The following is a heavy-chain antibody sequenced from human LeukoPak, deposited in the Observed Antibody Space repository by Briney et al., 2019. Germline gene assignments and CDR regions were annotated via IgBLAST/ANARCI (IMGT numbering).Heavy chain of an antibody. D-gene: IGHD6-13*01. CDR2: IRFDGGNE. J-gene: IGHJ4*02. CDR3: AKAGYSTSWYYLDF. Sequence: PGGSLRLSCAASDFTFSDYGMHWVRQAPGKGLEWVAFIRFDGGNEIYGDSVKGRFTISRDDSKDTLYRQMNSLSAEDTAVYFCAKAGYSTSWYYLDFWGQGTLVTVSS. CDR1: DFTFSDYG. V-gene: IGHV3-30*02.